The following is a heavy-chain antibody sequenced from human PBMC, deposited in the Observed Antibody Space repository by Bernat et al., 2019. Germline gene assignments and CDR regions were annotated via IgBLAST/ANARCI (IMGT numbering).Heavy chain of an antibody. CDR2: IYYSGSS. Sequence: QLQLQESGPGLVKPSETLSLTCTVSGGSISSSSYYWGWIRQPPGKGLEWIGNIYYSGSSYYNPSLKSRVTISVDTSKNQFSLKLSSVTAADTAVYYCARLLGGYYYYGMDVWGPGTTVTVSS. D-gene: IGHD4-23*01. J-gene: IGHJ6*02. V-gene: IGHV4-39*01. CDR1: GGSISSSSYY. CDR3: ARLLGGYYYYGMDV.